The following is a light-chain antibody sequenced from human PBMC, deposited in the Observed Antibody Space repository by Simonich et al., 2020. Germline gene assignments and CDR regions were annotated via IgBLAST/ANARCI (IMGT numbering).Light chain of an antibody. V-gene: IGLV8-61*01. J-gene: IGLJ3*02. CDR1: SGSASTSYY. CDR2: STN. Sequence: QTVVTQEPSFSVSPGGTVTLTCGLSSGSASTSYYPSWYQQTPGQAPRTLTYSTNTRSSWVPDRFSCSILGNKAALTITGAQADDESDYYCVLYMGSGIWVFGGGTKLTVL. CDR3: VLYMGSGIWV.